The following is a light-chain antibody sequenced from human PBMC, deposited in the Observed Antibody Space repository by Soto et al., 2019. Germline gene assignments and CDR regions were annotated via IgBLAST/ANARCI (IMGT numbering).Light chain of an antibody. CDR3: FSYAGGIIL. V-gene: IGLV2-23*01. Sequence: QSALTQPASVSGSPGQSITISCTGASSGVGNLVSWYQQHPDKAPKLIIYEDTKRPSGVSNHFSGSKSGSTASLTISGLQAEDEADYYCFSYAGGIILFGGGTKLTVL. J-gene: IGLJ2*01. CDR1: SSGVGNL. CDR2: EDT.